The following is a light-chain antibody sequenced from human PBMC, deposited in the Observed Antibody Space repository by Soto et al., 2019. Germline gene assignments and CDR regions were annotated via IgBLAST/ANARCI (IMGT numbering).Light chain of an antibody. CDR2: KAS. CDR1: QSISSW. CDR3: QQSDSLWT. V-gene: IGKV1-5*03. J-gene: IGKJ1*01. Sequence: DIQMTQSPSTLSASVGDTVTITCRASQSISSWLAWYQQKPGKAPKLLIYKASSLQTGVPSRFSGSGSGTEFTLAISSLQPDYFATYYCQQSDSLWTFGQGTKVEIK.